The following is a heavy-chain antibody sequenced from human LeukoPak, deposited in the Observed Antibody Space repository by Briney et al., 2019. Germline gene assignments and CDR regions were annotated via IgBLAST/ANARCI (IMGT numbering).Heavy chain of an antibody. V-gene: IGHV4-34*01. Sequence: PSETLSLTCAVYGGSFSGYYWSWIRQPPGKGLEWIGEINHSGSTNYNPSLKSRVTISVDTSKNQFSLKLSSVTAADTAVYYCARGRLLLSGIFDYWGQGTLVTVSS. J-gene: IGHJ4*02. D-gene: IGHD1-26*01. CDR2: INHSGST. CDR3: ARGRLLLSGIFDY. CDR1: GGSFSGYY.